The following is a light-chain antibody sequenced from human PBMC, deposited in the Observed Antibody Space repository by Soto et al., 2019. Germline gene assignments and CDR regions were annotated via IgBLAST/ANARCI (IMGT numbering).Light chain of an antibody. J-gene: IGKJ1*01. CDR2: AAS. CDR1: HDINNY. CDR3: QKYNSAPRT. V-gene: IGKV1-27*01. Sequence: DIQMTQSPLSLSASVGDRVAITCRATHDINNYLAWYQHKPGEVPKLLIYAASTLHSGVPSRFSGSGSGTDFTLTISSLQPEDVATYYCQKYNSAPRTFGQGTKVDIK.